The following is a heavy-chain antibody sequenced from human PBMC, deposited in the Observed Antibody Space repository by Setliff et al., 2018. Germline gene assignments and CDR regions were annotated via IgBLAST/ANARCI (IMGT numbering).Heavy chain of an antibody. CDR2: IYTRGST. J-gene: IGHJ4*02. Sequence: SETLSLTCNVSGDSISRGSYYWSWIRQPAGKGLEWIGQIYTRGSTNENPSLKSRVTISIDTSKSQFSLNLSSVTAADTAVYYCARIAYGSGSYYFDYWGQGTLVTVSS. CDR1: GDSISRGSYY. V-gene: IGHV4-61*09. CDR3: ARIAYGSGSYYFDY. D-gene: IGHD3-10*01.